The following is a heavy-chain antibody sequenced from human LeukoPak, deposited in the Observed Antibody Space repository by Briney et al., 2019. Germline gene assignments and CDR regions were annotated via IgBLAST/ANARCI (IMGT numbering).Heavy chain of an antibody. V-gene: IGHV4-30-4*01. CDR3: ARGQRWLRIFDY. D-gene: IGHD5-24*01. CDR2: IYYSGST. J-gene: IGHJ4*02. CDR1: GGSISSGDFY. Sequence: PSETLSLTCTVSGGSISSGDFYWRWIRQPPGKGLKWIGYIYYSGSTYYNPSLKSRLTISVDSSKNQFSLKLSSVTAADTAVYYCARGQRWLRIFDYWGQGTLVTVSS.